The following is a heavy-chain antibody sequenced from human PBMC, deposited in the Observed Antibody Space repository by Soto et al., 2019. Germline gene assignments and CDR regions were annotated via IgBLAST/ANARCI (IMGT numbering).Heavy chain of an antibody. Sequence: QVQLQEAGPGLVKPSQTLSLTCTVSGGSISVGGYYWSWIRQHLGKGLEWIGYIYYSGSTSYNPSLKSRLTRSVDTSKNQFSLKLSSVTAADTAVYYCARGVIHWGQGTLVTVSS. CDR1: GGSISVGGYY. J-gene: IGHJ4*02. CDR3: ARGVIH. D-gene: IGHD3-16*02. CDR2: IYYSGST. V-gene: IGHV4-31*03.